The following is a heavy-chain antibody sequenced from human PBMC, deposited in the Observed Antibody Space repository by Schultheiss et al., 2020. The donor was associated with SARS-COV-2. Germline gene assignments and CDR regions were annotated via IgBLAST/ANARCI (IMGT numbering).Heavy chain of an antibody. Sequence: GSLRLSCAVYGGSFSGYYWSWIRQHPGKGLEWIGYIYYSGSTYYNPSLKSRVTISVDTSRNQFSLKLNSVTAADTAVYYCARGPRGYTFGRWFDYWGQGTLVTVSS. CDR1: GGSFSGYY. CDR3: ARGPRGYTFGRWFDY. V-gene: IGHV4-34*01. CDR2: IYYSGST. D-gene: IGHD5-18*01. J-gene: IGHJ5*01.